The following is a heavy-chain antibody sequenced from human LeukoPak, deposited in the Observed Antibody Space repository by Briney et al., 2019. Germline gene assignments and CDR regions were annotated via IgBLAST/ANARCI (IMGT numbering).Heavy chain of an antibody. V-gene: IGHV3-21*01. CDR1: GFTFSSYW. D-gene: IGHD6-13*01. CDR3: ARDLEAYSSSWYTGGSYYYYAMDV. CDR2: IGSSSSYI. Sequence: KSGGSLRPSCAASGFTFSSYWMSWVRQAPGKGLEWVSTIGSSSSYIYYADSVKGRFTISRDNAKNSLYLQMNSLRAEDTAVYYCARDLEAYSSSWYTGGSYYYYAMDVWGKGTTVTVSS. J-gene: IGHJ6*04.